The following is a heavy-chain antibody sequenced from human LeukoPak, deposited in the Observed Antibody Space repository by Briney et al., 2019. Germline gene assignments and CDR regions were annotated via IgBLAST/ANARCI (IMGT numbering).Heavy chain of an antibody. Sequence: GGSLRLSCAASEFTFSDYYMSWIRQAPGKGLEWVSYISYSGDTIYYADSVKGRFTVSRDNAKNSLYLQMNSLRAEDTAVYYCTREDHSNYNYWGQGTLVTVSS. D-gene: IGHD4-11*01. V-gene: IGHV3-11*04. CDR3: TREDHSNYNY. CDR1: EFTFSDYY. J-gene: IGHJ4*02. CDR2: ISYSGDTI.